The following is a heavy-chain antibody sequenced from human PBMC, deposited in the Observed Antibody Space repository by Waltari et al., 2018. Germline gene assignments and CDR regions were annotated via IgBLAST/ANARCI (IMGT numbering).Heavy chain of an antibody. CDR3: ARDSNKKYFQH. Sequence: EVQLVESGGGLVQPGGSLRLSCAASGCTFNSYIMNWVRQAPGKGLEWVSYISSSSTIYYADSVKGRFTISRDNAKNSLYLQMNSLRAEDTAVYYCARDSNKKYFQHWGQGTLVTVSS. V-gene: IGHV3-48*01. J-gene: IGHJ1*01. CDR2: ISSSSTI. D-gene: IGHD4-4*01. CDR1: GCTFNSYI.